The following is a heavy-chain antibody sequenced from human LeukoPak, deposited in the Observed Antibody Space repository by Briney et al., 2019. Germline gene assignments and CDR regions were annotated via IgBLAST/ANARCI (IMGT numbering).Heavy chain of an antibody. D-gene: IGHD6-19*01. J-gene: IGHJ4*02. V-gene: IGHV4-39*07. CDR1: GGSISSSSYY. CDR2: IYYSGST. Sequence: SSETLSLTCTVSGGSISSSSYYWGWIRQPPGKGLEWIGSIYYSGSTYYNPSLKSRVTISVDTSKNQFSLKLSSVTAADTAVYYCARDRIAVAGTYDYWGQGTLVTVSS. CDR3: ARDRIAVAGTYDY.